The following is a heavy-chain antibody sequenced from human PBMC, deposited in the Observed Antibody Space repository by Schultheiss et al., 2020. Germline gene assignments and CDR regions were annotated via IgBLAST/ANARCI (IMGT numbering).Heavy chain of an antibody. J-gene: IGHJ4*02. CDR2: IYSGGST. V-gene: IGHV3-53*01. CDR1: GFTVSSNY. D-gene: IGHD4-17*01. CDR3: ARDAPTYDYGDQRWGYFDY. Sequence: GGSLRLSCAASGFTVSSNYMSWVRQAPGKGLEWVSVIYSGGSTYYADSVKGRFTIFRDNSKNTLYLQMNSLRAEDTAVYYCARDAPTYDYGDQRWGYFDYWGQGTLVTVSS.